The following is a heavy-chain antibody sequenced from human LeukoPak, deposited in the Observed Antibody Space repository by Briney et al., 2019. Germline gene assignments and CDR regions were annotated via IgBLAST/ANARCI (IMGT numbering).Heavy chain of an antibody. D-gene: IGHD4-17*01. CDR2: IISGGAP. CDR1: GFTFSNYA. Sequence: GGSLRLSCAASGFTFSNYAVRWVRQAPGKGLEWVSAIISGGAPSYADSVKARFTISRDNSNNTLSRQLNSLNAEDTAHNYFARVPNGDYMGAFDFRGGGTVVTVCS. J-gene: IGHJ3*01. CDR3: ARVPNGDYMGAFDF. V-gene: IGHV3-23*01.